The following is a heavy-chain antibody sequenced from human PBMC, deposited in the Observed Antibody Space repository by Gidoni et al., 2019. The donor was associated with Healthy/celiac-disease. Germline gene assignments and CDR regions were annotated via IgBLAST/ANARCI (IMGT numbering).Heavy chain of an antibody. J-gene: IGHJ6*02. V-gene: IGHV3-30*18. CDR1: GFPFSSYG. CDR3: AKDLQRYFPRPIGGMDV. Sequence: QVQLVESGRGVFQPGRSLRLSCAASGFPFSSYGMHWVRQAPGKGLEWVAVISYDGSNKYYADSVKGRFTISRDNSKNTLYLQMNSLRAEDTAVYYCAKDLQRYFPRPIGGMDVWGQGTTVTVSS. CDR2: ISYDGSNK. D-gene: IGHD3-16*01.